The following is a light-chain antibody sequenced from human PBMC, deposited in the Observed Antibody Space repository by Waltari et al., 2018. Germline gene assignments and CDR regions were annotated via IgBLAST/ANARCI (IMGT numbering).Light chain of an antibody. J-gene: IGLJ2*01. CDR1: RSKIGSNY. CDR2: TNS. V-gene: IGLV1-47*01. CDR3: AAWDDRLTVVV. Sequence: QSVLTQPPSASGPPGQRVTIPCSGSRSKIGSNYVYWYQQRPGTAPKLLIYTNSERPSGVPDRFSGSKSGTSASLAISGLRSEDEGDYFCAAWDDRLTVVVFGGGTKLTVL.